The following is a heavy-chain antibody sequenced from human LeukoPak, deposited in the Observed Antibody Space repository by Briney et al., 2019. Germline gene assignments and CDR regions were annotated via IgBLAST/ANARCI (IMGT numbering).Heavy chain of an antibody. CDR1: AGSISSYY. J-gene: IGHJ4*02. Sequence: SETLSLTCTVSAGSISSYYWSWVRQPPGRGLEWIGHIYYSGSTNYNPSLKSRVTISVDTSKNQFSLKLRSVTAADTAVYYCARRGSGSYSPFDYWGQGTLSPSP. CDR3: ARRGSGSYSPFDY. D-gene: IGHD3-10*01. V-gene: IGHV4-59*08. CDR2: IYYSGST.